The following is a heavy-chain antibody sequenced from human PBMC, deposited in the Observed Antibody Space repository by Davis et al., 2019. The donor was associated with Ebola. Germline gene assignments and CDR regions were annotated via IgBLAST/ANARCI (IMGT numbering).Heavy chain of an antibody. CDR1: GGSISSHY. CDR2: IYYSGST. Sequence: PSETLSLTCTVSGGSISSHYWSWIRQPPGKGLEWIGYIYYSGSTDYNPSLKSRVTISLDTSKNQFSLKLSSVTAADTAVYYCARFTWCSSTSCYYYYGMDVWGQGTTVTVSS. CDR3: ARFTWCSSTSCYYYYGMDV. V-gene: IGHV4-59*11. J-gene: IGHJ6*02. D-gene: IGHD2-2*01.